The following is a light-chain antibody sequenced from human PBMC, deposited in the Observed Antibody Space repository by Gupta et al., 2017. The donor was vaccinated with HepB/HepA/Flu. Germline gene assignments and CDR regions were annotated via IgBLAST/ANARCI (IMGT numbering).Light chain of an antibody. V-gene: IGKV1-39*01. CDR1: QSISNY. CDR3: QQSYSVPLT. J-gene: IGKJ3*01. CDR2: TAS. Sequence: DIQMTQSPSSLSASVGDRVTITCRASQSISNYLNWYQQKPGKAPNLLIYTASSLQSGVPSRFSGSGSGTDFTLTISSLQPEDFATYYCQQSYSVPLTFGPGTKMDIK.